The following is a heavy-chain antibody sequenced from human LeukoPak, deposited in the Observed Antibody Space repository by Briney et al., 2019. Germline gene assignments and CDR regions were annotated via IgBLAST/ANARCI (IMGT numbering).Heavy chain of an antibody. J-gene: IGHJ4*02. V-gene: IGHV3-23*01. CDR1: GFTFSTYA. D-gene: IGHD6-19*01. CDR2: INAGGGSS. Sequence: GSLRLSCAASGFTFSTYAMSWVRQAPGKGLEWVSAINAGGGSSYYADSVKGRFTISRDNSKNTLYLQMNSLRAGDTAIYYCAKSRTGWYLFDYWGQGTLVTVSS. CDR3: AKSRTGWYLFDY.